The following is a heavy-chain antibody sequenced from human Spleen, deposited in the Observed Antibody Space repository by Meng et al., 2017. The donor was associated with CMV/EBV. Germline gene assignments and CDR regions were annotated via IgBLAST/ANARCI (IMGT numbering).Heavy chain of an antibody. CDR3: ARGHGNMNYPMYWFDP. V-gene: IGHV4-59*01. CDR1: GGSISSYY. D-gene: IGHD1-7*01. J-gene: IGHJ5*02. CDR2: IYYSGST. Sequence: SETLSLTCTVSGGSISSYYWSWIRQPPGKGLEWIGYIYYSGSTNYNPSLKSRVTISVDTSKNQFSLKLSSVTAADTAVYYCARGHGNMNYPMYWFDPWGQGTLVTVSS.